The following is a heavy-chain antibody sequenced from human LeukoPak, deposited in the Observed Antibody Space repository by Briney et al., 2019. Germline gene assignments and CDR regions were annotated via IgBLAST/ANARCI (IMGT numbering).Heavy chain of an antibody. Sequence: PGGSLRLSCAASGVIFSSYAMSWVRQAPGKGLEWVSAISGSGGSTYYADSVKGRSTISRDNSKNTLYLQMNSLRAEDTAVYYCAEPEGGYYDIRPDWGQGTLVTVSS. D-gene: IGHD3-22*01. CDR1: GVIFSSYA. CDR2: ISGSGGST. CDR3: AEPEGGYYDIRPD. V-gene: IGHV3-23*01. J-gene: IGHJ4*02.